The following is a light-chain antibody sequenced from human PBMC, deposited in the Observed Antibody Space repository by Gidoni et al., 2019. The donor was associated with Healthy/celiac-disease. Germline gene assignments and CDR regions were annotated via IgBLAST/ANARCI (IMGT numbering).Light chain of an antibody. CDR1: QSISSY. J-gene: IGKJ3*01. CDR2: AAS. V-gene: IGKV1-39*01. Sequence: DVQVTPSPSGLSASVGDRVTINCRASQSISSYLNWYQQKPGKAPKLLIYAASSMQSGVPSRFSGSGSGTDFTLTISSLQPEDFATYYCQQSYSTLLTFGPGTKVDIK. CDR3: QQSYSTLLT.